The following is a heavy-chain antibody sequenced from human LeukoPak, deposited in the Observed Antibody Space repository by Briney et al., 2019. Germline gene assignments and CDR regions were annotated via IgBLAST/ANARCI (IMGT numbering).Heavy chain of an antibody. CDR1: GFTFSSYA. J-gene: IGHJ6*02. V-gene: IGHV3-23*01. CDR2: ISGSGGST. Sequence: PGGSLRLSCAASGFTFSSYAMSWVRQAPGKGLEWVSAISGSGGSTYYADSVKGRFTISRDNSKNSLYLQMNSLRTEDTALYYCAKGRLGSGWYGMDVWGQGTTVTVSS. D-gene: IGHD6-19*01. CDR3: AKGRLGSGWYGMDV.